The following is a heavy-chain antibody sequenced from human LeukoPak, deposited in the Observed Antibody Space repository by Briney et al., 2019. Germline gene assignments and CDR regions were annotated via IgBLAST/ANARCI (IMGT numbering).Heavy chain of an antibody. D-gene: IGHD3-16*01. V-gene: IGHV3-48*02. CDR1: GFTFSSYS. Sequence: GGSLRLSCAASGFTFSSYSMNWVRQAPGKGLEWVSYISSSSTIYYADSVKGRFTISRDNAKNSLYLQMNSLRDEDTAVYYCARARGDYWGQGTLVTVSS. CDR2: ISSSSTI. CDR3: ARARGDY. J-gene: IGHJ4*02.